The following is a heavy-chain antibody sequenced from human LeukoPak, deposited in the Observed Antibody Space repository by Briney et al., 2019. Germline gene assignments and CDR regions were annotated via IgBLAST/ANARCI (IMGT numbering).Heavy chain of an antibody. J-gene: IGHJ2*01. V-gene: IGHV3-30*18. D-gene: IGHD2/OR15-2a*01. Sequence: GGSLRLSCAASGFTLSSYGMHWVRQAPGKGLEWVAVISYEGYNKYYADSVKARFTISRDNSKNTLYLQMNSLRAEDTAVYYCAKEAGNWYFDLWGRGTLVTVSS. CDR1: GFTLSSYG. CDR3: AKEAGNWYFDL. CDR2: ISYEGYNK.